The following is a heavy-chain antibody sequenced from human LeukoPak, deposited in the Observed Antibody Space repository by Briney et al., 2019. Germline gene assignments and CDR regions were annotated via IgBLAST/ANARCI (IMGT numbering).Heavy chain of an antibody. D-gene: IGHD3-22*01. Sequence: ASVKVSCKASGYTFTSYVISWVRQAPGQGLEWMGWISAYNGNTNYAQKLQGRVTMTTDTSTSTAYMELRSLRSDDTAVYYCARFSWYDDSSGPDAFDIWGQGTMVTVSS. V-gene: IGHV1-18*01. CDR1: GYTFTSYV. CDR2: ISAYNGNT. J-gene: IGHJ3*02. CDR3: ARFSWYDDSSGPDAFDI.